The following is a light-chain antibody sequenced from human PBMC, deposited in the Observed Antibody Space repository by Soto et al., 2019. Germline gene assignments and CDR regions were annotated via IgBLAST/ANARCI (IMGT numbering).Light chain of an antibody. CDR1: QSVSTY. CDR3: QQRSNWPRFT. CDR2: DVS. J-gene: IGKJ3*01. V-gene: IGKV3-11*01. Sequence: EIVLTQSPGTLSLSPGEGATLSCRSSQSVSTYLAWYQQKPGQAPRLLIYDVSNRATGIPARFSGSGSGTDFALTISSLEPEDFAIYYCQQRSNWPRFTFGPGTKVDIK.